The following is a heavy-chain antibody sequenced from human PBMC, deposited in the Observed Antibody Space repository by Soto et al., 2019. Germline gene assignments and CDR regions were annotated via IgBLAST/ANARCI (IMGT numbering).Heavy chain of an antibody. J-gene: IGHJ4*02. V-gene: IGHV1-18*01. CDR1: GYTFTSYG. Sequence: GASVKVSCKASGYTFTSYGISWVRQAPGQGLEWMGWISAYNGNTNYAQKLQGRVTMTTDTSTSTAYMELRSLRSDDTAVYYCTRDKAYSSGWYRVYWGQGTLVTVSS. CDR3: TRDKAYSSGWYRVY. D-gene: IGHD6-19*01. CDR2: ISAYNGNT.